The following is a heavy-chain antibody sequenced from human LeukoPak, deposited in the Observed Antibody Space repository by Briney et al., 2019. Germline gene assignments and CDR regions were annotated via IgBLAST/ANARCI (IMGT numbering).Heavy chain of an antibody. J-gene: IGHJ1*01. CDR3: ASPSSSWYSEYFQH. CDR2: INGDGSST. Sequence: GGSLRLSCAASGFTFSDYWMHWVRQAPGKGLVWVSRINGDGSSTSYADSVKGRFTISRDSSKNTLYLQMNSLRAEDTAVYYCASPSSSWYSEYFQHGGQGTLVTVSS. CDR1: GFTFSDYW. D-gene: IGHD6-13*01. V-gene: IGHV3-74*01.